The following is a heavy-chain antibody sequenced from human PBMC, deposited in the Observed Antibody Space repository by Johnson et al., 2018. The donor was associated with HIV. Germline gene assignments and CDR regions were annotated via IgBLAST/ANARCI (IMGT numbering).Heavy chain of an antibody. J-gene: IGHJ3*02. Sequence: VLLLESGGGLVQPGGSLRLSCAASGFTFSSYGMHWVRQAPGKGLEWVAVIWYDGSNKYYADSVKGRFTISRDNSKNTLYLQMNSRRPEDTAVYYCAKARDGYTLGAFDIGGQGTMVTVSS. CDR2: IWYDGSNK. D-gene: IGHD5-24*01. V-gene: IGHV3-30*02. CDR3: AKARDGYTLGAFDI. CDR1: GFTFSSYG.